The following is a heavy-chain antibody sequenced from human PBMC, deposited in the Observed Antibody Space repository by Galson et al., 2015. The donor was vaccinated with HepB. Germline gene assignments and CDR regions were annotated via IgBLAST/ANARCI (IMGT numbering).Heavy chain of an antibody. V-gene: IGHV3-7*03. CDR3: ARAPDCALGVCFTGGFFDF. CDR2: INEDGHEK. CDR1: GFRFNNYW. J-gene: IGHJ4*02. Sequence: SLRLSCAASGFRFNNYWMTWVRQAPGKGLEWVAKINEDGHEKYYVESVKGRFTISRDNTNDSFYLQMNSQGAEDTAVYYCARAPDCALGVCFTGGFFDFWGQGILVTVSS. D-gene: IGHD2-8*01.